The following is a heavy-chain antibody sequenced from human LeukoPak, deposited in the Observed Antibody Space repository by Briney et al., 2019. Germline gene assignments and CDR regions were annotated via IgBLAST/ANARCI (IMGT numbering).Heavy chain of an antibody. CDR2: VYSGGST. CDR3: ARTYYGDYVVNGMDV. Sequence: GGSLRLSCAASGFTVSSNYMSWVRQAPGKGLEWVSVVYSGGSTYYADSVKGRFTISRDNSKNTLYLQMNSLRAEDTAVYHCARTYYGDYVVNGMDVWGQGTTVTVSS. CDR1: GFTVSSNY. J-gene: IGHJ6*02. D-gene: IGHD4-17*01. V-gene: IGHV3-66*01.